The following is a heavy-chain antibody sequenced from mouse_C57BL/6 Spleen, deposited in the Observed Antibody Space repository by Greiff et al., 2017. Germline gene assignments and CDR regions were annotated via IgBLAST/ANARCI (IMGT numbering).Heavy chain of an antibody. CDR3: TRGGGTLFAY. CDR1: GYTFTDYE. V-gene: IGHV1-15*01. Sequence: VQLQESGAELVRPGASVTLSCKASGYTFTDYEMHWVKQTPVHGLEWIGAIDPETGGTAYNQKFKGKAILTADKSSSTAYMELRSLTSEDSAVYYCTRGGGTLFAYWGQGTLVTVSA. D-gene: IGHD3-3*01. CDR2: IDPETGGT. J-gene: IGHJ3*01.